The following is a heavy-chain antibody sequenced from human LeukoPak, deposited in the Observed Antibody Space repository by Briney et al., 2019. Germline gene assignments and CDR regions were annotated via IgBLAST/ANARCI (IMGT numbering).Heavy chain of an antibody. CDR1: GGSISSSSYY. V-gene: IGHV4-39*07. CDR3: ASKIMVAPNWFDP. CDR2: IYHSGST. J-gene: IGHJ5*02. D-gene: IGHD2-21*01. Sequence: PSETLSLTCTVSGGSISSSSYYWGWIRQPPGKGLEWIGEIYHSGSTNYNPSLKSRVTISVDKSKNQFSLKLSSVTAADTAVYYCASKIMVAPNWFDPWGQGTLVTVSS.